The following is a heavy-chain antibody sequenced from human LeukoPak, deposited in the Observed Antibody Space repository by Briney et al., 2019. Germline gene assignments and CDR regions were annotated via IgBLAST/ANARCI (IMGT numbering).Heavy chain of an antibody. CDR3: AKAPGIAAAGTDLLFDY. V-gene: IGHV3-53*01. CDR2: IYSGGST. J-gene: IGHJ4*02. Sequence: GGSLRLSCAASGFTVSSNYMSWVRQAPGKGLEWVSVIYSGGSTYYADSVKGRFTISRDNSKNTLYLQMNSLRAEDTAVYYCAKAPGIAAAGTDLLFDYWGQGTLVTVSS. CDR1: GFTVSSNY. D-gene: IGHD6-13*01.